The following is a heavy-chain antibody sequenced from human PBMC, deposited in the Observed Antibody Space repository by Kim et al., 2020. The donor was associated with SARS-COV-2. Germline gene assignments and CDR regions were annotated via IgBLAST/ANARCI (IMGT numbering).Heavy chain of an antibody. J-gene: IGHJ3*02. CDR2: ISYDGSNK. Sequence: GGSLRLSCAASGFTFSSYGMHWVRQAPGKGLEWVAVISYDGSNKYYADSVKGRFTISRDNSKNTLYLQMNSLRAEDTAVYYCAKVEWELAGGAFDIWGQGTMVTVSS. CDR1: GFTFSSYG. D-gene: IGHD1-26*01. CDR3: AKVEWELAGGAFDI. V-gene: IGHV3-30*18.